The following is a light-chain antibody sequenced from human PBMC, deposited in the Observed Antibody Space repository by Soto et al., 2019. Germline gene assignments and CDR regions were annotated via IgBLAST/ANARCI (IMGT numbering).Light chain of an antibody. J-gene: IGKJ2*01. V-gene: IGKV3-15*01. CDR2: GAS. CDR3: QQYNNWPQT. CDR1: QSVSSN. Sequence: EIVMTQSPATLSVSPGERATLSCRASQSVSSNLAWYQQKPGQAPRLLIYGASTRATGIPARFSGSGSGTEFTLTISSLQYEDIAVYYWQQYNNWPQTFGQGTKREIK.